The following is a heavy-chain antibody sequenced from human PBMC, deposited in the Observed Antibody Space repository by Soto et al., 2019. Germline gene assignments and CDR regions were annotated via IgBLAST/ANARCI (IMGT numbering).Heavy chain of an antibody. CDR3: AKEGGLSGSYYISSSYYFDS. J-gene: IGHJ4*02. CDR1: GFTFSSYG. V-gene: IGHV3-30*18. D-gene: IGHD1-26*01. Sequence: QVQLVESGGGVVQPGRSLRLSCVASGFTFSSYGMHWVRQAPGKGLEWVAIISYDGSNTYYADSVKGRFTISRDNSKNTLYLQMNSLRAEDTSVYYCAKEGGLSGSYYISSSYYFDSWGQGPLVTVSS. CDR2: ISYDGSNT.